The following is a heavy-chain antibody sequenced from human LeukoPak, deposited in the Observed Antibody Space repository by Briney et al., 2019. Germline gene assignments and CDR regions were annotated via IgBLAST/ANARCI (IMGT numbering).Heavy chain of an antibody. Sequence: GGSLRLSCAASGFTFTSYVMTWVRQAPEKGLEWVSAVTSGGSTFYADSVKGRFTISRDNSKNTLYLQMNSLRAEDTAVYYCANYLRQLPFDYWGQGTLVTVLS. CDR1: GFTFTSYV. CDR2: VTSGGST. CDR3: ANYLRQLPFDY. D-gene: IGHD2-2*01. J-gene: IGHJ4*02. V-gene: IGHV3-23*01.